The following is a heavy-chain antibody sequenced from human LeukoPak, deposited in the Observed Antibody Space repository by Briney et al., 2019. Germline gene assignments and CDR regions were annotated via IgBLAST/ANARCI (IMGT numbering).Heavy chain of an antibody. CDR1: GFTFSSYS. J-gene: IGHJ5*02. Sequence: GGSLRLSCAASGFTFSSYSMNWVRQAPGKGLEWVSSISSSSGYIYYADSVKGRFTISRDNAKNTLYLQMNSLRAEDTAVYYCARGYYGSGSYYNEGSLSWFDPWGQGTLVTVSS. V-gene: IGHV3-21*01. CDR3: ARGYYGSGSYYNEGSLSWFDP. D-gene: IGHD3-10*01. CDR2: ISSSSGYI.